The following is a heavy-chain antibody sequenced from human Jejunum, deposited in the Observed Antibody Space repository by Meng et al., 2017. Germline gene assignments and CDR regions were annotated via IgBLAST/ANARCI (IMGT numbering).Heavy chain of an antibody. CDR1: GFTFSDYY. D-gene: IGHD4-17*01. CDR3: ARALARYGAYDVDY. V-gene: IGHV3-23*01. Sequence: EVQLLESGGGLVQPGGSLRLSCAVSGFTFSDYYMSWVRQAPGKGLEWVSAISGSGGRNKYADSVKGRFTISRDNAKNTLYLQMNSLRAEDTAVYYCARALARYGAYDVDYWGQGTLVTVSS. J-gene: IGHJ4*02. CDR2: ISGSGGRN.